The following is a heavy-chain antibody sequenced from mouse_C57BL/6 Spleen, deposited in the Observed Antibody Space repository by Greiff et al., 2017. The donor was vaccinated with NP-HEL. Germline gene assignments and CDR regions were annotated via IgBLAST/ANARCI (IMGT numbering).Heavy chain of an antibody. Sequence: EVQLQQSGPELVKPGASVKIPCKASGYTFTDYNMDWVKQSHGKSLEWIGDINPNNGGTIYNQKFKGKATLTVDKSYSTAYMELRSLTSEDTAVYYCAREGIITTVVDWYFDVWGTGTTVTVSS. J-gene: IGHJ1*03. CDR1: GYTFTDYN. D-gene: IGHD1-1*01. CDR3: AREGIITTVVDWYFDV. V-gene: IGHV1-18*01. CDR2: INPNNGGT.